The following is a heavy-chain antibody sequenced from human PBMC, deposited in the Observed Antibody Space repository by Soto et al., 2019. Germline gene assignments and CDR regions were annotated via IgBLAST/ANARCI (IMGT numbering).Heavy chain of an antibody. D-gene: IGHD6-13*01. Sequence: QVQLVQSGAEVKKPGASVKVSCKASGYTFTGYYMHWVRQAPGQGLEWMGWINPNSGGTNYAQKFQGWVTMTSDTSISTAYMELSRLRSDDTVVYYCARGIAAAGPVFDYWGQGTLVTVSS. V-gene: IGHV1-2*04. CDR1: GYTFTGYY. CDR2: INPNSGGT. J-gene: IGHJ4*02. CDR3: ARGIAAAGPVFDY.